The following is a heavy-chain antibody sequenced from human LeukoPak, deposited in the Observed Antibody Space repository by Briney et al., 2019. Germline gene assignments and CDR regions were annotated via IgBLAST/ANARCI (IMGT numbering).Heavy chain of an antibody. CDR2: MSPHRGST. CDR3: ARDPLFGELVPHPEGY. D-gene: IGHD3-10*01. V-gene: IGHV1-8*01. CDR1: GYTLIDYD. Sequence: ASVKVSCKASGYTLIDYDINWVRQATGQGLQWMGWMSPHRGSTGYAQRFQGRVTITADESTSTAYMELSSLRSEDTAVYYCARDPLFGELVPHPEGYWGQGTLVTVSS. J-gene: IGHJ4*02.